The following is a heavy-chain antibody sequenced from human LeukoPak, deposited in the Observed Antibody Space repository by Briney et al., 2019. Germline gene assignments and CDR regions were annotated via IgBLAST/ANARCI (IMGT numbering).Heavy chain of an antibody. D-gene: IGHD3-3*01. Sequence: SETLSLTCAVYGGSFSGYYWSWIRQPPGKGVECSGEINHSGSTNYNPSLKSRVTISVDTSKNQFSLKLSSVTAADTAVYYCARGTYYDFWSGYPRRMYNWFDPWGQGTLVTVSS. CDR3: ARGTYYDFWSGYPRRMYNWFDP. CDR1: GGSFSGYY. CDR2: INHSGST. V-gene: IGHV4-34*01. J-gene: IGHJ5*02.